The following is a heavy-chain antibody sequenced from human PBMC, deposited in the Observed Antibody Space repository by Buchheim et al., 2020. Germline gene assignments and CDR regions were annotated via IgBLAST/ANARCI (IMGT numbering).Heavy chain of an antibody. CDR2: INRGSEKT. D-gene: IGHD3-10*01. Sequence: VELVQSGTEVKKPGTSVKLSCKGSGYIFTSFTMHWVRQAPGQGLEWMGWINRGSEKTKYSQKFHDRITITRDIAADTAYMELSGLRAEDTAVYFCARGWFGDYWSQGTL. CDR1: GYIFTSFT. J-gene: IGHJ4*02. V-gene: IGHV1-3*01. CDR3: ARGWFGDY.